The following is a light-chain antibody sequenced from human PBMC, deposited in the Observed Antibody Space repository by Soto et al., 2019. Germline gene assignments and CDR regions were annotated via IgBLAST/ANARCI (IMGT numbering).Light chain of an antibody. V-gene: IGKV3-20*01. CDR3: QQYNSYFRT. Sequence: EIVLTQSPGTLSLSPGERATLSCRASQSVTSSYFAWYQQKPGQAPRLLIYGASTRASGVPDRFSGGGSGTDFTLTISSLQPDDFATYYCQQYNSYFRTFGQGTKLEIK. J-gene: IGKJ2*01. CDR1: QSVTSSY. CDR2: GAS.